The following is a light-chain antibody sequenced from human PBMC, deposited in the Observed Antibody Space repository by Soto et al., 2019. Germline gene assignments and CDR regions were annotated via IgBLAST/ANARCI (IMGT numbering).Light chain of an antibody. J-gene: IGLJ1*01. Sequence: QSVLTQSASVSGSPGQSITISCTGTNSDVGSYNRVSWYQQPPGTAPKLMIFDVNNRPSGVSYRFSGSKSGNTAYLTISGLQAEDEADYYCNSYTTSETYVFGTGTKVTVL. CDR3: NSYTTSETYV. CDR1: NSDVGSYNR. CDR2: DVN. V-gene: IGLV2-14*01.